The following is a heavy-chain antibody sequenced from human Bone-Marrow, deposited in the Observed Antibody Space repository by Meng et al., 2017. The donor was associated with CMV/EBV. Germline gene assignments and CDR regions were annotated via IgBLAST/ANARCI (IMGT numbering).Heavy chain of an antibody. Sequence: GGSLRLSCAASGFTFDDYGMSWVRQAPGKGLEWVSGINWNGGRTGYADSVKGRYTISRDNAKNSLYLQMTSLRAEDMALYYCAREGGGYYDILTGHLTAAFDIWGQGTMVTVSS. CDR2: INWNGGRT. CDR3: AREGGGYYDILTGHLTAAFDI. D-gene: IGHD3-9*01. CDR1: GFTFDDYG. V-gene: IGHV3-20*04. J-gene: IGHJ3*02.